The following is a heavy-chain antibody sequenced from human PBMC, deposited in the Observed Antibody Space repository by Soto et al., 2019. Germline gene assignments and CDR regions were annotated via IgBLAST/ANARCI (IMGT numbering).Heavy chain of an antibody. V-gene: IGHV3-30*18. J-gene: IGHJ6*02. Sequence: QVQLVESGGGVVQPGRSLRLSCAASGFTFSSYGMHWVRQAPGKGLEWVAVISYDGSNQYYADSVEGRFTISRDNSKDALYLQMNGLRAENAAVYYCAKVRKAVAGTGYYYYYYGMDVWGQGTTVNLSS. CDR2: ISYDGSNQ. CDR1: GFTFSSYG. CDR3: AKVRKAVAGTGYYYYYYGMDV. D-gene: IGHD6-19*01.